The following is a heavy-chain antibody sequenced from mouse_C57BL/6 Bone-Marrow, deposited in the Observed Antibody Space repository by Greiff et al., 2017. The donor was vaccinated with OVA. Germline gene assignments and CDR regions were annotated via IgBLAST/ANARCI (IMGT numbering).Heavy chain of an antibody. V-gene: IGHV1-19*01. J-gene: IGHJ2*01. CDR1: GYTFTDYY. D-gene: IGHD4-1*01. CDR3: ASPELGPYYVDY. Sequence: VQLQQSGPVLVKPGASVKMSCKASGYTFTDYYMNWVKQSHGKSLEWIGVINPYNGGTSYNQKFKGKATLTVDKSSSTAYMELNSLTSEDSAVYYCASPELGPYYVDYWGQGTTLTVSS. CDR2: INPYNGGT.